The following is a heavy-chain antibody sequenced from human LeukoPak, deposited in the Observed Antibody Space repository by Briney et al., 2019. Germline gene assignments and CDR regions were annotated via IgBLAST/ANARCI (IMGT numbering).Heavy chain of an antibody. V-gene: IGHV4-31*03. CDR3: ARAIPYCSGGSCIAYFDY. CDR2: IYYSGST. D-gene: IGHD2-15*01. Sequence: SETLSLTCTVSGGSISSGGYSWSWIRQHPGKGLEWIGYIYYSGSTYYNPSLKSRVTISVDTSKNQFSLKLSSVTAADTAVYYCARAIPYCSGGSCIAYFDYWGQGTLVTVSS. CDR1: GGSISSGGYS. J-gene: IGHJ4*02.